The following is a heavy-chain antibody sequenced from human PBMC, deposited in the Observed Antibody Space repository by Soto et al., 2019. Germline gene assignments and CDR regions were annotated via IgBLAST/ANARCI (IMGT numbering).Heavy chain of an antibody. CDR1: GGAISTYY. CDR2: IYSSGST. D-gene: IGHD2-2*01. CDR3: ARGQRCPYWFDP. V-gene: IGHV4-4*07. Sequence: SETLSLTCTVSGGAISTYYWTWIRQPAGKGLEGIGRIYSSGSTKYNPSLQSRVTMSLDTSNNQFSLRLTSVTAADTAVYYCARGQRCPYWFDPWGQGTLVPVSS. J-gene: IGHJ5*02.